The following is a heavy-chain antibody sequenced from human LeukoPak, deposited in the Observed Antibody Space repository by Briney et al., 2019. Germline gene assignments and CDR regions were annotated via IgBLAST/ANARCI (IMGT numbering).Heavy chain of an antibody. V-gene: IGHV3-23*01. D-gene: IGHD3-3*01. CDR3: ARESWSDSVAFDI. CDR1: GFTFNNYA. CDR2: ISGSGGST. J-gene: IGHJ3*02. Sequence: SGGSLRLSCAASGFTFNNYAMSWVRQAPGKGLECVSIISGSGGSTYDADSVKGRFTISRDNSKNTVYLQMNSLRAEDTAMYYCARESWSDSVAFDIGGLGTMVIVSS.